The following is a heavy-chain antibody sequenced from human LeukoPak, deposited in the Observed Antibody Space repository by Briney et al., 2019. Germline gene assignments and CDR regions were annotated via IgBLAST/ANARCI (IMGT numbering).Heavy chain of an antibody. Sequence: ASVKVSCKASGGTFSSYAISWVRQAPGQGLEWMGGIIPIFGTANYAQKFQGRVTITADKSTSTAYMELSSLRSEDTAVYYCARDLSSPLGGVYYYYMDVWGKGTTVTISS. CDR1: GGTFSSYA. CDR2: IIPIFGTA. V-gene: IGHV1-69*06. J-gene: IGHJ6*03. D-gene: IGHD3-16*01. CDR3: ARDLSSPLGGVYYYYMDV.